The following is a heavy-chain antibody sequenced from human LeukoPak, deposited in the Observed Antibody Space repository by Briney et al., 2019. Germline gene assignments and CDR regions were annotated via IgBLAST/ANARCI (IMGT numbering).Heavy chain of an antibody. V-gene: IGHV3-74*01. CDR2: INSDGSST. J-gene: IGHJ5*02. D-gene: IGHD1-26*01. Sequence: GGSLRLSCAASGFTFSSYWMHWVRQAPGKGLVGVSRINSDGSSTRYADSVKGRFTISRDNAKNTLYPQMNSLRAEGTAVYYCVRGVGGDSRFDPWGQGTLVTVSS. CDR1: GFTFSSYW. CDR3: VRGVGGDSRFDP.